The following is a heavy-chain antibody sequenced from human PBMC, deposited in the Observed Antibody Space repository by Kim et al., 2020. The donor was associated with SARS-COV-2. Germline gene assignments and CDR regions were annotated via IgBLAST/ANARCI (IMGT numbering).Heavy chain of an antibody. CDR1: GGSISSGGYY. J-gene: IGHJ4*02. V-gene: IGHV4-31*03. D-gene: IGHD3-22*01. CDR3: ARVPIQYYYDSSGYYEPRFDY. Sequence: SETLSLTCTVSGGSISSGGYYWSWIRQHPGKGLEWIGYIYYSGSTYYNPSLKSRVTISVDTSKNQFSLKLSSVTAADTAVYYCARVPIQYYYDSSGYYEPRFDYWGQGTLVTVSS. CDR2: IYYSGST.